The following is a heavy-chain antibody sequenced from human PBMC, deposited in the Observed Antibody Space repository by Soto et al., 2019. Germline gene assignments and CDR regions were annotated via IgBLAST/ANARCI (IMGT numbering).Heavy chain of an antibody. CDR2: INHSGST. V-gene: IGHV4-34*01. CDR3: ARVLRFLEWSTHHYYHLDV. J-gene: IGHJ6*03. D-gene: IGHD3-3*01. CDR1: GGSFSGYY. Sequence: SETLSLTCAVYGGSFSGYYWSWIRQPPGKGLEWIGEINHSGSTNYNPSLKSRVTISVDTSKNQFSLKLSSVTAADTAVYYCARVLRFLEWSTHHYYHLDVWGKGTTVTVSS.